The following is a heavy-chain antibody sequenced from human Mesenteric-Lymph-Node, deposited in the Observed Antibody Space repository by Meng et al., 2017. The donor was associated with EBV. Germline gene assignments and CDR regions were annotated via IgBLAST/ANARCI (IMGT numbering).Heavy chain of an antibody. J-gene: IGHJ4*02. Sequence: QVPPVQAGAEGKKPRSSVKVSCKASGGPLSSHPISWVRQAPGQGLEWMGGITPVFTKANYAQKFQGRVTITADRSTSTVYMELSALISDDTAVYYCAREAVTRDFDSWGQGTLVTVSS. CDR2: ITPVFTKA. CDR1: GGPLSSHP. V-gene: IGHV1-69*06. D-gene: IGHD4-11*01. CDR3: AREAVTRDFDS.